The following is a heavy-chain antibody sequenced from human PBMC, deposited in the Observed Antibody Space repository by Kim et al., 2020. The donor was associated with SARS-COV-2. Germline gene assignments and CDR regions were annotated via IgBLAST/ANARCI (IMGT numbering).Heavy chain of an antibody. Sequence: GGSLRLSCAASGFTFSSYAMHWVRQAPGKGLEWVAVISYDGSNKYYADSVKGRFTISRDNSKNTLYLQMNSLRAEDTAVYYCARDLSFYDFYGFFYYYG. J-gene: IGHJ6*01. D-gene: IGHD3-3*01. V-gene: IGHV3-30*04. CDR1: GFTFSSYA. CDR3: ARDLSFYDFYGFFYYYG. CDR2: ISYDGSNK.